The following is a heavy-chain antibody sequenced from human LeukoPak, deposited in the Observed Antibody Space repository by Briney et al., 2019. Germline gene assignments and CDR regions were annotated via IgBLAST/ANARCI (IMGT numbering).Heavy chain of an antibody. V-gene: IGHV3-7*01. J-gene: IGHJ4*02. Sequence: GGSLRLSCAASGFTFSSYWISWVRQAPGKGLEWLANIKLEGTDEHYADSVEGRFTISRDNAKNSLFLQMNNLRAADTAVYYCARDDSGPRNKYYYESTGFYSRPYYLDYWGQGALVTVSS. CDR2: IKLEGTDE. CDR3: ARDDSGPRNKYYYESTGFYSRPYYLDY. D-gene: IGHD3-22*01. CDR1: GFTFSSYW.